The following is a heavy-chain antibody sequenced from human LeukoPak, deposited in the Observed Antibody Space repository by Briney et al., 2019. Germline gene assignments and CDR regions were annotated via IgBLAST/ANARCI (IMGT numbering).Heavy chain of an antibody. CDR3: AGHHPRNTVDF. V-gene: IGHV4-34*01. CDR2: INHSGST. CDR1: GGSFSGYY. Sequence: SETLSLTCTVYGGSFSGYYWSWIRQPPGKGLEWIGEINHSGSTNYNPSLKSRVTISLETSKNQFSLKLSSVTAADTAVYYCAGHHPRNTVDFWGQGTLVTVSS. D-gene: IGHD2-8*02. J-gene: IGHJ4*02.